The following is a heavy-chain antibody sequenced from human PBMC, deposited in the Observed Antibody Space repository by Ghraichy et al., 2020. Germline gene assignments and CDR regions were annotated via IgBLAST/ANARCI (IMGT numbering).Heavy chain of an antibody. CDR3: ARALFPQYSSSWYYYYGMDV. CDR2: TYYRSKWYN. CDR1: GDSVSSNSAA. J-gene: IGHJ6*02. V-gene: IGHV6-1*01. D-gene: IGHD6-13*01. Sequence: SQTLSLTCAISGDSVSSNSAAWNCIRQSPSRGLEWLGRTYYRSKWYNDYAVSVKSRITINPDTSKNQFSLQLNSVTPEDTAVYYCARALFPQYSSSWYYYYGMDVWGHGTTVTVSS.